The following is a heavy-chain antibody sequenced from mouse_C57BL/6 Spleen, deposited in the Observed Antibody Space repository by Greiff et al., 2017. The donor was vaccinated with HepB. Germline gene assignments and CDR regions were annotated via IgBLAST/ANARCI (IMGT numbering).Heavy chain of an antibody. Sequence: EVKLVESGGGLVKPGGSLKLSCAASGFTFSDYGMHWVRQAPEQGLEWVAYISSGSSTIYYAETVKGRCTISRDNAKNTLFLQMTSLRSEDTALYCCARGDGSLGYFDVWGTGTTVTVSS. V-gene: IGHV5-17*01. J-gene: IGHJ1*03. CDR3: ARGDGSLGYFDV. D-gene: IGHD2-3*01. CDR2: ISSGSSTI. CDR1: GFTFSDYG.